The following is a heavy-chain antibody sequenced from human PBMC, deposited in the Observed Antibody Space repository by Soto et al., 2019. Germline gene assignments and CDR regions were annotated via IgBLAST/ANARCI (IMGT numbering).Heavy chain of an antibody. CDR1: GYTFTSYG. CDR2: ISAYNGNT. D-gene: IGHD3-3*01. Sequence: XVKVSCKASGYTFTSYGISWVRQAPGQGLEWMGWISAYNGNTNYAQKLQGRVTTTTDTSTSTAYMELRSLRSDDTAVYYCARDFNDLWSGYGFDPWGQGTLVTVSS. CDR3: ARDFNDLWSGYGFDP. V-gene: IGHV1-18*01. J-gene: IGHJ5*02.